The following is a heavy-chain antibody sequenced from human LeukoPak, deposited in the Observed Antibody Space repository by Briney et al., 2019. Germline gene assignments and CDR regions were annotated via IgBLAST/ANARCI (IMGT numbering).Heavy chain of an antibody. J-gene: IGHJ6*02. CDR1: GFTFSSYA. CDR2: ISGSGDRT. D-gene: IGHD3-10*01. Sequence: GGSLTLSCAASGFTFSSYAMSWVRPAPGKGLEWVSAISGSGDRTYYADSVKGQFTISTDHSQNTPYLQINSLRAEDTAVHYCAKKAPVPYDSGSYYLRCGMDVWGQGTTVTVSS. V-gene: IGHV3-23*01. CDR3: AKKAPVPYDSGSYYLRCGMDV.